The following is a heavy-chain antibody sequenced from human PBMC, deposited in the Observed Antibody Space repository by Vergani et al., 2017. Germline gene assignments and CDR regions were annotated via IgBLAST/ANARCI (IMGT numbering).Heavy chain of an antibody. D-gene: IGHD2-15*01. J-gene: IGHJ5*02. CDR2: IYTSGST. CDR1: GGSISSYY. Sequence: QVQLQESGPGLVKPSETLSLTCTVSGGSISSYYWSWIRQPAGKGLEWIGRIYTSGSTNYNPSLKSRVTMSVDTSKNQFSLKLSSVTAADTGVYYCARDTYRYCSGGSCYGHWFDPWGQGTLVTVSS. CDR3: ARDTYRYCSGGSCYGHWFDP. V-gene: IGHV4-4*07.